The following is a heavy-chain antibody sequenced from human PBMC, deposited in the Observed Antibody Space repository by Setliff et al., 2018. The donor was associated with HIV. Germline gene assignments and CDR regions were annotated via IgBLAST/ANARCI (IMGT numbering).Heavy chain of an antibody. J-gene: IGHJ6*03. CDR2: ISHDGTYK. D-gene: IGHD6-6*01. Sequence: LRLSCAGSGFTFSSYPMHWVRQAPGKGLEWVALISHDGTYKYYADSVQGRFTISRDNSKNTLSLQMNSLRAGDTAVYYCARDRKFGSSGHYYYYMDVWGKGTTVTVS. CDR3: ARDRKFGSSGHYYYYMDV. V-gene: IGHV3-30-3*01. CDR1: GFTFSSYP.